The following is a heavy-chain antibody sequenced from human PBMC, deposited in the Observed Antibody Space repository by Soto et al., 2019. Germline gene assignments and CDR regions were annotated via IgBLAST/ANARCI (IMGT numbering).Heavy chain of an antibody. Sequence: PGGSLRLSCAASGFTFSSYAMNWVRQAPGKGLEWVSVISGSDGSTYYADSVKGRFTISRDNSKNTLYLQMNSLRAEDTAVYYCAGSDYYGSGSPEAYFDYWGQGTLVTVSS. V-gene: IGHV3-23*01. D-gene: IGHD3-10*01. CDR3: AGSDYYGSGSPEAYFDY. CDR2: ISGSDGST. CDR1: GFTFSSYA. J-gene: IGHJ4*02.